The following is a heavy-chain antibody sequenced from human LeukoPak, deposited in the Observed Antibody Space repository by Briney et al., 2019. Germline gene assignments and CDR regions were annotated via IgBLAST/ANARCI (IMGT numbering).Heavy chain of an antibody. D-gene: IGHD3-3*01. CDR3: ARGRSGDWVLEWFFFDY. J-gene: IGHJ4*02. CDR2: INHSGST. CDR1: GGPFSGYY. Sequence: KPSETLSLTCAVYGGPFSGYYWSWIRQPPGKGLEWIGEINHSGSTNYNPSLKSRVTISVDTSKNQFSLKLSSVTAADTAVYYCARGRSGDWVLEWFFFDYWGQGTLVTVSS. V-gene: IGHV4-34*01.